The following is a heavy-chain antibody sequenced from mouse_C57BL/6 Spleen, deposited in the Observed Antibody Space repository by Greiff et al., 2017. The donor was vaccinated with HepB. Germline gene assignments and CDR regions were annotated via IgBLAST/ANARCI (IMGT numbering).Heavy chain of an antibody. CDR3: ARLQTGLYYYAMDY. V-gene: IGHV5-17*01. Sequence: EVKLVESGGGLVKPGGSLKLSCAASGFTFSDYGMHWVRQAPEKGLEWVAYISSGSSTIYYADTVKGRFTISRDNAKNTLFLQMTSLRSEDTAMYYCARLQTGLYYYAMDYWGQGTSVTVSS. CDR1: GFTFSDYG. CDR2: ISSGSSTI. D-gene: IGHD4-1*01. J-gene: IGHJ4*01.